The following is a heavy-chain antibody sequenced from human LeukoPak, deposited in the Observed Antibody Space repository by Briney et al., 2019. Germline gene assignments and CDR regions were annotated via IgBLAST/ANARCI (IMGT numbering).Heavy chain of an antibody. CDR1: GFTFSNDA. CDR2: ISGSGGST. CDR3: AKVGGGFNPTLYFDF. D-gene: IGHD3-16*01. V-gene: IGHV3-23*01. Sequence: GGSLRLSCAASGFTFSNDAMSWVRRAPGKGLEWVSAISGSGGSTFYADCVKGRFTISRDNSKNTLYLQMNSLRADDTAVYYCAKVGGGFNPTLYFDFWGQGTLVTVSS. J-gene: IGHJ4*02.